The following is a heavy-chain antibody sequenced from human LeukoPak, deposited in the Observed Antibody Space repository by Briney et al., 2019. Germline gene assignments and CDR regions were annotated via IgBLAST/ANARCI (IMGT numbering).Heavy chain of an antibody. D-gene: IGHD3-3*01. CDR3: ARAYYDFWSGYHGEPYYFDF. J-gene: IGHJ4*02. V-gene: IGHV3-21*01. Sequence: PGGSLRLSCAVSGFTFSSYSMNWVRQAPGKGLEWVSSISSCSSYIYYADSVKCRFTISRDNAKHSLYLQMNSVRAEDTAVDYFARAYYDFWSGYHGEPYYFDFWGQGTLVTVSS. CDR2: ISSCSSYI. CDR1: GFTFSSYS.